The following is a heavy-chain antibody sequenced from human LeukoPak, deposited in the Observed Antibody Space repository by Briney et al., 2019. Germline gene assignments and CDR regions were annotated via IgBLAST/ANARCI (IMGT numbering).Heavy chain of an antibody. CDR2: RKQDGSEK. J-gene: IGHJ4*02. V-gene: IGHV3-7*01. D-gene: IGHD1-26*01. CDR3: ERDGRELRY. CDR1: VFSFSSYW. Sequence: GGSLRLSCAASVFSFSSYWMIWVRQAPGKGLEWVANRKQDGSEKYYVDSVKGRFTISRDNAKNSLYLQMNSLRAEDTAVYYCERDGRELRYWGQGTLVTVSS.